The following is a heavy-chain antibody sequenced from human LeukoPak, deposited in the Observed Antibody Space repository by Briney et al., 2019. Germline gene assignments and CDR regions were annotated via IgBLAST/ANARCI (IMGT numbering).Heavy chain of an antibody. CDR1: GFTFTSYA. V-gene: IGHV3-23*01. D-gene: IGHD2-2*01. J-gene: IGHJ6*02. CDR2: MSGST. Sequence: GGSLRLSCAASGFTFTSYAMSWVRQAPGKGLEWVSGMSGSTYYADSVKGRFTISRDNSKNTLYLQMNSLRAEDTAVYYCAKNPVVPARGGYYYYGMDVWGQGTTVTVSS. CDR3: AKNPVVPARGGYYYYGMDV.